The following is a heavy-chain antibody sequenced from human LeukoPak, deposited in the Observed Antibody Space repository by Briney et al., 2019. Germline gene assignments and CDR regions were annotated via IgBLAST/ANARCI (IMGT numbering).Heavy chain of an antibody. V-gene: IGHV4-30-4*01. CDR3: AREKVEETYYYYMDV. Sequence: PSQTLSLTCTVSGGSISSGDYYWSWIRQPPGKGLEWIGYIYYSGSTNYNPSLKSRVTMSVDTSKNQFSLKLSSVTAADTAVYYCAREKVEETYYYYMDVWGKGTTVTVSS. J-gene: IGHJ6*03. CDR1: GGSISSGDYY. CDR2: IYYSGST.